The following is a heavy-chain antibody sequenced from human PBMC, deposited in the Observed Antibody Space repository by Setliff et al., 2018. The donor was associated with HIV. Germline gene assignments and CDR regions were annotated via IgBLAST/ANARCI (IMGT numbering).Heavy chain of an antibody. CDR3: VKDYVARRSYTYGYDY. Sequence: GESLKISCAASGFTFSDYGMHWVRQAPGKGLGWVAMIWYDGSNKYYEDSVKGRFTISRDNSKNTVYLQMNSLRAEDTAVYYCVKDYVARRSYTYGYDYWGQGTLVTVSS. CDR1: GFTFSDYG. CDR2: IWYDGSNK. V-gene: IGHV3-30*02. D-gene: IGHD5-18*01. J-gene: IGHJ4*02.